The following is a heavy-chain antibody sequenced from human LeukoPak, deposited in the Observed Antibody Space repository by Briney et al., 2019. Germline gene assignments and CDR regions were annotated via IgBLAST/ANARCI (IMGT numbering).Heavy chain of an antibody. Sequence: GGSPRLSCAASGFTFSNYGMHWVRQAPGKGLEWVAVIWYDGSDKYRADSVKGRFTISRDNSKNTLYLQMNSLRVEDTAVYYCARPVVLGAYLRGAYYFDSWGQGTLVTVSS. CDR1: GFTFSNYG. CDR2: IWYDGSDK. J-gene: IGHJ4*02. D-gene: IGHD3-16*01. CDR3: ARPVVLGAYLRGAYYFDS. V-gene: IGHV3-33*01.